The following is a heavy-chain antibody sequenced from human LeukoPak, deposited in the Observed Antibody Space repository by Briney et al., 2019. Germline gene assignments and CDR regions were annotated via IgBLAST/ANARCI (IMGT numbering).Heavy chain of an antibody. J-gene: IGHJ4*02. CDR2: IIPIFGTA. CDR1: GGTFSSYA. V-gene: IGHV1-69*05. Sequence: SVKVSCKASGGTFSSYAISWVRQAPGQGLEWMGRIIPIFGTANYAQKFQGRVTITTGESTSTAYMELSSLRSEDTAVYYCARDHDYGGNLDYWGQGTLVTVSS. D-gene: IGHD4-23*01. CDR3: ARDHDYGGNLDY.